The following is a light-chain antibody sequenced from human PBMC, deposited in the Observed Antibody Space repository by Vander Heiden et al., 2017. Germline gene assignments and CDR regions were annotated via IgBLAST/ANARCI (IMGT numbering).Light chain of an antibody. V-gene: IGLV2-23*02. Sequence: QSALTQPASVPGSPGHPIHISCTGTSSDVGSYNLVSWYQQHPGQSPKLMIYEVSKRPSGVSTRFSGSKSGNTASLTISGLQAEDEADYYCCSYAGSIYVFGTGTKVTVL. CDR1: SSDVGSYNL. CDR3: CSYAGSIYV. CDR2: EVS. J-gene: IGLJ1*01.